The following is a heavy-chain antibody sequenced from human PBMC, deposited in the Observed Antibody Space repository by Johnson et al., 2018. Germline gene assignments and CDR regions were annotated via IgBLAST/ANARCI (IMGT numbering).Heavy chain of an antibody. J-gene: IGHJ3*01. CDR3: AKDWKD. CDR1: GFTFSRYN. Sequence: VQLVESGGGLVKPGGSLRLSCAASGFTFSRYNINWVRQAPGKGLEWVSSLRSSRRYIYYADSVKGRFTISRDNAKNSLFLQMNSLRAEDTALYYCAKDWKDWVQGTMVTVSS. CDR2: LRSSRRYI. V-gene: IGHV3-21*03. D-gene: IGHD1-1*01.